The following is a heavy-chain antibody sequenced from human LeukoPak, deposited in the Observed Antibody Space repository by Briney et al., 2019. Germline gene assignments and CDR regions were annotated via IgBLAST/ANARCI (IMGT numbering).Heavy chain of an antibody. CDR2: IYYSGST. CDR3: ARVTESYGSGRRHNYYYYYMDV. J-gene: IGHJ6*03. Sequence: SETLSLTCTVSGGSISSSTYFWGWIRQPPGKGLEWIGTIYYSGSTYYNPSLKSRVTISVDTSKNQFSLKLNSMTAADTAVYYCARVTESYGSGRRHNYYYYYMDVWAKGPRSPSP. CDR1: GGSISSSTYF. V-gene: IGHV4-39*07. D-gene: IGHD3-10*01.